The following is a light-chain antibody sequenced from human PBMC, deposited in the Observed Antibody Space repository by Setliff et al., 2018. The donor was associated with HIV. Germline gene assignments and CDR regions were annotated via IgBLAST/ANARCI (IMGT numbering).Light chain of an antibody. J-gene: IGLJ1*01. V-gene: IGLV2-14*01. CDR2: EVS. Sequence: QSVLTQPASVSGSPGQSINISCTGTSSDVGDYDFVSWFQQHPGKAPKLMIYEVSNRPSGVSNRFSGSKSGNTASLTISGLQAEDEADYYCNSYTGSSTGYVFGTGTKVTVL. CDR1: SSDVGDYDF. CDR3: NSYTGSSTGYV.